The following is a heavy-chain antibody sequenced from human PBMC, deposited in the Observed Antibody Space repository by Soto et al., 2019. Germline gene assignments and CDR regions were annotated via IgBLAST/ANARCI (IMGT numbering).Heavy chain of an antibody. J-gene: IGHJ6*02. CDR3: VRDCSGGGCYSDYGMDV. CDR1: GESISSYY. D-gene: IGHD2-15*01. V-gene: IGHV4-4*07. Sequence: PSETLSLTCSVSGESISSYYWSWIRQPAGKGLEWIGRIYISGSTDYNPSLKSRVSMSVDRSKNQFSLKLTSVTAADTAVYYCVRDCSGGGCYSDYGMDVWGQGPTVTVSS. CDR2: IYISGST.